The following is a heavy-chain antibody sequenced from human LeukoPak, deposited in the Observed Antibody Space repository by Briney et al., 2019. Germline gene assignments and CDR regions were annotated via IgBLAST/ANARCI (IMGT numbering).Heavy chain of an antibody. J-gene: IGHJ4*02. D-gene: IGHD5-24*01. CDR1: GGSISSGSYY. CDR3: ARGSEMATLDY. Sequence: PSETLSLTCTVSGGSISSGSYYWSWIRQPAGKGLEWIGRIYTSGSTNYNPSLKSRVTISVDTSKNQFSLKLSSVTAADTAVYYCARGSEMATLDYWGQGTLVTVSS. V-gene: IGHV4-61*02. CDR2: IYTSGST.